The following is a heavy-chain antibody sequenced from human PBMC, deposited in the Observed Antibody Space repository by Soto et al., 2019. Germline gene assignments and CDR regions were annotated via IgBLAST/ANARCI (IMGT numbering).Heavy chain of an antibody. CDR1: GGSISSSSYY. J-gene: IGHJ4*02. CDR2: IYYSGST. V-gene: IGHV4-39*01. CDR3: ARHPNYYDSSGYSKPNPSYFDY. D-gene: IGHD3-22*01. Sequence: PSETLSLTCTVSGGSISSSSYYWGWIRQPPGKGLEWIGSIYYSGSTYYNPSLKSRVTISVDTSKNQFSLKLSSVTAADTAVYYCARHPNYYDSSGYSKPNPSYFDYWGQGTLVTVSS.